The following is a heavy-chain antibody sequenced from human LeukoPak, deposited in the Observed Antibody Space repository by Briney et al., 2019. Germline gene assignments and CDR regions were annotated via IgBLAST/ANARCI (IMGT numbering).Heavy chain of an antibody. V-gene: IGHV1-3*01. D-gene: IGHD3-22*01. J-gene: IGHJ4*02. Sequence: ASVKVSCKASGYTFTSYAIHWVRQAPGQRLEWMGWISAYNGNTNYAQKFQGRATITADESTSTAYMELSSLRSEDTAVYYCARVRVKTYYYDSSGYLPYYFDYWGQGTLVTVSS. CDR1: GYTFTSYA. CDR2: ISAYNGNT. CDR3: ARVRVKTYYYDSSGYLPYYFDY.